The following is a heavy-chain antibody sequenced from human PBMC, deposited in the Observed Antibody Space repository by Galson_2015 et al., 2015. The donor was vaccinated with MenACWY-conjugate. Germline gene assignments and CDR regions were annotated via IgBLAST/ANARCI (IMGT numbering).Heavy chain of an antibody. CDR3: ARDTGCSSTSCYYYFDY. Sequence: SLRLSCAASGFTFSAHWMHWVRQAPGKGLVWVSRIKSDGSNTEYADSVRGRFTISTDSAKNTLYLQMDSLRVEDTAVYYCARDTGCSSTSCYYYFDYWGRGTLVTVSS. J-gene: IGHJ4*02. D-gene: IGHD2-2*01. CDR1: GFTFSAHW. V-gene: IGHV3-74*03. CDR2: IKSDGSNT.